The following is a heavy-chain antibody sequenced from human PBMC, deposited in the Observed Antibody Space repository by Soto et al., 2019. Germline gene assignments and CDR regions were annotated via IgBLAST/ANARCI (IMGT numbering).Heavy chain of an antibody. Sequence: SETLSLTCTFSGGSLNNYYWSWIRQPPGKGLEWIGYIYYTGSTNYNPSLKSRVAISVDTARNQFSLRLSSVTAAYTALYYCASYRQYGDSFDYWGQGSLVTVSS. CDR1: GGSLNNYY. V-gene: IGHV4-59*01. D-gene: IGHD2-8*01. CDR3: ASYRQYGDSFDY. J-gene: IGHJ4*02. CDR2: IYYTGST.